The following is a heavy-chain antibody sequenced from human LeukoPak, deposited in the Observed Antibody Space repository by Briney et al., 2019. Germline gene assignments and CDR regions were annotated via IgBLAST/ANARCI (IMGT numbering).Heavy chain of an antibody. J-gene: IGHJ4*02. Sequence: SETLCLTCAVYGGSFSGYYWSWIRQPPGKGLEWIGEINHSGSTNYNPSLKSRVTISVDTSKNQFSLKLSSVTAADTAVYYCASDSSGSTLDYWGQGTLVTVSS. D-gene: IGHD3-22*01. CDR1: GGSFSGYY. V-gene: IGHV4-34*01. CDR2: INHSGST. CDR3: ASDSSGSTLDY.